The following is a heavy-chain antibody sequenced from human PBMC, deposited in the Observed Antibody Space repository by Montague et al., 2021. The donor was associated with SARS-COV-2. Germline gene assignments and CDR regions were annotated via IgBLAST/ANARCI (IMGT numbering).Heavy chain of an antibody. J-gene: IGHJ6*03. V-gene: IGHV3-7*01. CDR2: IKLDGSEE. CDR1: GFIFGDYW. CDR3: ARATLYMDV. Sequence: SLRLSCAASGFIFGDYWMSWVRQAPGKGLEWVANIKLDGSEEYSVDSVKGRFTVSRGNAKNSLYLQMNSLRAEDTAVYYCARATLYMDVWGKGTTVTVSS.